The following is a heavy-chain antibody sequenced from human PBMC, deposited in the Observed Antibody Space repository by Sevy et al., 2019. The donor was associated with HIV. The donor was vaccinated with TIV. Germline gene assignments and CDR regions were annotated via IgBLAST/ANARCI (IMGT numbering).Heavy chain of an antibody. CDR3: ARDTAVAGTTEYFQH. CDR2: IIPIFGTA. Sequence: ATVKVSCKASGGTFSSYAISWVRQAPRQGLEWMGGIIPIFGTANYAQKFQGRVTITADESTSTAYMELSSLRSEDTAVYYCARDTAVAGTTEYFQHWGQGTLVTVSS. V-gene: IGHV1-69*13. CDR1: GGTFSSYA. D-gene: IGHD6-19*01. J-gene: IGHJ1*01.